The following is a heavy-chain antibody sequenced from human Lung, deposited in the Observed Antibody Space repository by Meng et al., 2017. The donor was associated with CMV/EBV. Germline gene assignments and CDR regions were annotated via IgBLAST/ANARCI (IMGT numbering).Heavy chain of an antibody. J-gene: IGHJ6*01. CDR2: IYSGGST. CDR1: GFTVSSNY. V-gene: IGHV3-53*01. D-gene: IGHD5-12*01. CDR3: ARAMVATYYGMEV. Sequence: GEXXKISCAASGFTVSSNYMSWVRQAPGKGLEWVSVIYSGGSTYYADSVKGRFTISRDNSKNTLYLQMNSLRAEDTAVYYCARAMVATYYGMEVWGPGNPVNGAS.